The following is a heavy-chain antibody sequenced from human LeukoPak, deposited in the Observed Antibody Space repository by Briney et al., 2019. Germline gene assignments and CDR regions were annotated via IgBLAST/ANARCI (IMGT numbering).Heavy chain of an antibody. V-gene: IGHV3-30*04. CDR3: AKDLLPLVAAAAGSGYGMDV. D-gene: IGHD6-13*01. CDR1: GFTFSSYA. Sequence: GGSLRLSCAASGFTFSSYAMHWVRQAPGKGLEWVAVISYDGSNKYYADSVKGRFTISRDNSKNTLYLQMNSLRAEDTAVYYCAKDLLPLVAAAAGSGYGMDVRGQGTTVTVSS. CDR2: ISYDGSNK. J-gene: IGHJ6*02.